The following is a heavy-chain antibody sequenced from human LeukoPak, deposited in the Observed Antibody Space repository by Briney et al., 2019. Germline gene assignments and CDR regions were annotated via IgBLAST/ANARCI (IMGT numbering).Heavy chain of an antibody. J-gene: IGHJ4*02. V-gene: IGHV3-15*07. CDR3: AKDLDLFDY. CDR1: GFTFSNAW. Sequence: GGSLRLSCAASGFTFSNAWMNWVRQAPGKGLEWVGRIKSETDGGTTDYAAPVKGRFTISRDDSKNTLYLQMNSLRAEDTAVYYCAKDLDLFDYWGQGTLVTVSS. CDR2: IKSETDGGTT.